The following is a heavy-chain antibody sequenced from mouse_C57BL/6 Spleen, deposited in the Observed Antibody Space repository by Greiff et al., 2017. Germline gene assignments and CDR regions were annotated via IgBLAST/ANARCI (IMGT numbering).Heavy chain of an antibody. CDR1: GYTFTSYW. CDR3: AMGCTTVVATPMDY. J-gene: IGHJ4*01. Sequence: QVQLKQPGAELVKPGASVKVSCKASGYTFTSYWMHWVKQRPGQGLEWIGRIHPSDSDTNYNQKFKGKATLTVDKSSSTAYMQISSLTSEDSAVYYCAMGCTTVVATPMDYWGQGTSVTVSS. D-gene: IGHD1-1*01. V-gene: IGHV1-74*01. CDR2: IHPSDSDT.